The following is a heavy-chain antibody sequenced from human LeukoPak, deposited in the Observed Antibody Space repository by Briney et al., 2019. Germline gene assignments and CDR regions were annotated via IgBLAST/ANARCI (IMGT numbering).Heavy chain of an antibody. D-gene: IGHD3-9*01. CDR2: ISGSGGST. CDR1: GLTFSSYA. CDR3: AKGLMSGHYDILTGLA. V-gene: IGHV3-23*01. Sequence: GGSLRLSCAASGLTFSSYAMSWVRQAPGKGLEWVSAISGSGGSTYYADSVKGRFTISRDNSKNTLYLQMNSLRAEDTAVYYCAKGLMSGHYDILTGLAWGQGTLVTVSS. J-gene: IGHJ5*02.